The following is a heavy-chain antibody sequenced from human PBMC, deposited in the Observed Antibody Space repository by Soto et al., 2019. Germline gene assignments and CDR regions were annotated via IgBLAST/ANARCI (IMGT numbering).Heavy chain of an antibody. CDR2: IAPDGSQI. D-gene: IGHD2-2*02. CDR1: GFTFSGNT. J-gene: IGHJ4*02. V-gene: IGHV3-30-3*01. CDR3: ATDIHATWLLNS. Sequence: PGVSLRLSFAASGFTFSGNTMYWVRQAPGKGLEWVALIAPDGSQIYYADSVKGRFTISRDNSKSTLSLQMDSLRAEDTSLYLCATDIHATWLLNSWGQGTLVTVSS.